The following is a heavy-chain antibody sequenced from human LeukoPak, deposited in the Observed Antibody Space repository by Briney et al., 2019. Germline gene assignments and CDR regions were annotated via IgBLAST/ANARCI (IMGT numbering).Heavy chain of an antibody. J-gene: IGHJ4*02. CDR1: GYTFTGYY. V-gene: IGHV1-2*02. CDR3: ARGYGTTRGDY. D-gene: IGHD3-10*01. CDR2: INPNSGGT. Sequence: ASVKVSCKASGYTFTGYYMQWVRQAPGQGLEWMGWINPNSGGTNYAQRFQGRVTVTRDTSISTAYMELRSLRSDDTAVYYCARGYGTTRGDYWGQGTLVTVSS.